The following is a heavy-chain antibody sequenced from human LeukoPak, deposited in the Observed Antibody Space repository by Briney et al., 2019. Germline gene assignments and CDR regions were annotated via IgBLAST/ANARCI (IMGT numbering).Heavy chain of an antibody. J-gene: IGHJ5*02. Sequence: SETLSLTCTVSGGSIRSSYYYWGWIRQPPGKGLEWIGSIYDSGSTYYNPSLKSRVTISVDTSKNQFSLKLSPVTAADTAVYYCAMYYYGSGSYFDPWGQGTLVTVSS. CDR2: IYDSGST. V-gene: IGHV4-39*01. CDR1: GGSIRSSYYY. D-gene: IGHD3-10*01. CDR3: AMYYYGSGSYFDP.